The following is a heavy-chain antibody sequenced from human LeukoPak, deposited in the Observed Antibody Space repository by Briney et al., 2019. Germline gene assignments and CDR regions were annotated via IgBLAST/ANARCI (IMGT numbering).Heavy chain of an antibody. V-gene: IGHV1-45*02. CDR2: ITPFNGNT. CDR3: AEGELSYSFDY. J-gene: IGHJ4*02. Sequence: ASVKVSCKASGYTFTYRYLHWVRQAPGQALEWMGWITPFNGNTNYAQKFQDRVTITRDRSMSTAYMGLSSLRSEDTAMYYCAEGELSYSFDYWGQGTLVTVSS. D-gene: IGHD3-16*02. CDR1: GYTFTYRY.